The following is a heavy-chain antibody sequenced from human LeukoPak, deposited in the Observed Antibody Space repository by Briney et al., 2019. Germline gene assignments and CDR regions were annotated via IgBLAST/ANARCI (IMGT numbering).Heavy chain of an antibody. D-gene: IGHD3-10*01. CDR1: GGSLSSSSYY. CDR3: ATLYGSGSYISNWFDP. J-gene: IGHJ5*02. V-gene: IGHV4-39*07. CDR2: IYYSGST. Sequence: SETLSLTCAVSGGSLSSSSYYWGWIRQPPGKGLEWIGSIYYSGSTYYNPSLKSRVTISVDTSKNQFSLKLSSVTAADTAVYYCATLYGSGSYISNWFDPWGQGTLVTVSS.